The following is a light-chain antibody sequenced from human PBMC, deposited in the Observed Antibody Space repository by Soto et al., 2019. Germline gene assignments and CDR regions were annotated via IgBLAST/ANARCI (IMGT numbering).Light chain of an antibody. CDR2: GAS. J-gene: IGKJ1*01. CDR3: QQYYSNPRT. Sequence: IVMTQSPDSLVVSLGERATINCKSSQNVLYSSNNKNYLAWYQQKPGQPPKLLIYGASTRESGVPDRFSGSGSGTDFTLTISSLQAEDVAVYYCQQYYSNPRTFGQGTKVEIK. V-gene: IGKV4-1*01. CDR1: QNVLYSSNNKNY.